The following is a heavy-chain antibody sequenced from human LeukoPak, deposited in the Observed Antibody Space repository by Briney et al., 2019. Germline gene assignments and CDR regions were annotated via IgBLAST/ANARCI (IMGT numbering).Heavy chain of an antibody. V-gene: IGHV3-48*01. CDR3: ARDLSYYDSSGCDY. Sequence: GGSLRLSCAASGFPSSSYSMNGVRQAPGKGLEGVSYISSSSSTIYYADSVKGRFTISRDNAKNSLYLQMNSLRAEDTAVYYCARDLSYYDSSGCDYWGQGTLVTVSS. CDR2: ISSSSSTI. J-gene: IGHJ4*02. CDR1: GFPSSSYS. D-gene: IGHD3-22*01.